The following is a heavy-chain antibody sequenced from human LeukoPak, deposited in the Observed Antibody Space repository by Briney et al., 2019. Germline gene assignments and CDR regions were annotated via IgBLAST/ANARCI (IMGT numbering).Heavy chain of an antibody. V-gene: IGHV1-18*04. CDR2: ISAYNGNT. J-gene: IGHJ4*02. D-gene: IGHD5-24*01. CDR1: GYTFSTYY. CDR3: ARETRDGYSY. Sequence: GASVKVCCKASGYTFSTYYIHWVRQAPGEGPEWMGWISAYNGNTNYAQKLQGRVTMTTDTSTSTAYMELRSLRSDDTAVYYCARETRDGYSYWGQGTLVTVSS.